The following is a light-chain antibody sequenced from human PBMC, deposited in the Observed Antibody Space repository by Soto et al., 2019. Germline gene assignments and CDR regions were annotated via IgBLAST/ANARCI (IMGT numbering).Light chain of an antibody. CDR2: DAF. CDR3: RQRYNWPLT. CDR1: QSIGNS. J-gene: IGKJ4*01. V-gene: IGKV3-11*01. Sequence: TVLTQSPATLSLSPGERATLSCKASQSIGNSLGWFQQKPGQSPRLLIDDAFNRATGNPARFTASGSGSDFTLTISSLEPEDFGVFYCRQRYNWPLTFGGGTKVEIK.